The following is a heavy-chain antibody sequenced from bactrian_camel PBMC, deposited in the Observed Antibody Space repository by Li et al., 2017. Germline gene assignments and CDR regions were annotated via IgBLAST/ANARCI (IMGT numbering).Heavy chain of an antibody. J-gene: IGHJ4*01. D-gene: IGHD7*01. Sequence: DVQLVESGGGLVQPGESLRLSCAASRFPFRRYDMSWVRQAPGKGLEWVSTIASEGITTAYADSVKGRLSISRDNAQNTLFLQMNSLKPEDTAVYYCSTELHPWRPPGQGTQVTVS. CDR2: IASEGITT. CDR1: RFPFRRYD. V-gene: IGHV3S40*01.